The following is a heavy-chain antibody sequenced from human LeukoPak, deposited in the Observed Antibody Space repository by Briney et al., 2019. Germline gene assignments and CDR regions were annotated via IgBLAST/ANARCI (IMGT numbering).Heavy chain of an antibody. V-gene: IGHV5-51*01. CDR1: GYTFINYW. CDR2: IHPGDSET. Sequence: GESLKISCKGFGYTFINYWIAWVRQMPGKGLEWMGIIHPGDSETRYSPSFQGQVTISADKSISTAYLQWSILKASDTAMYYCARLGSIIVRPRFDYWGQGTLVTVSS. J-gene: IGHJ4*02. D-gene: IGHD6-6*01. CDR3: ARLGSIIVRPRFDY.